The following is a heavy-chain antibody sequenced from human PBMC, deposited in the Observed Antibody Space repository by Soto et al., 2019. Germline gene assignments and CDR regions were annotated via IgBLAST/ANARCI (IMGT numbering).Heavy chain of an antibody. CDR1: GFTFSSYA. Sequence: GGSLRLSCAASGFTFSSYAMSWVRQAPRKGLEWVSAISGSGGSTYYADSVKGRFTISRDNSKNTLYLQMNSLRAEDTAVYYCAKDLYSSSWYYYYYGMDVWGQGTTVTVSS. V-gene: IGHV3-23*01. CDR3: AKDLYSSSWYYYYYGMDV. CDR2: ISGSGGST. J-gene: IGHJ6*02. D-gene: IGHD6-13*01.